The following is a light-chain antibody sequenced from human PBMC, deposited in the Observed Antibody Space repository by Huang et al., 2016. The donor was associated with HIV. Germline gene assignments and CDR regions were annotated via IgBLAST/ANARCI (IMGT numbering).Light chain of an antibody. CDR1: QSVSSSY. CDR2: GAS. V-gene: IGKV3-20*01. J-gene: IGKJ2*01. CDR3: QQYGSSPYT. Sequence: EIVLTQSPGTLSLSPGERATLSCRASQSVSSSYLAWYQQKPGQAPRLLVYGASSRATGIPERFSGSVAGADFTLTISRLEPEDFAVYYCQQYGSSPYTFGQGTKLEIK.